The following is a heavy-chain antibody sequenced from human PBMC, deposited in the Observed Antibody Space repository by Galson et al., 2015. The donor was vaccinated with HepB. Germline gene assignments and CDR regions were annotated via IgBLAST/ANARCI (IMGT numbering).Heavy chain of an antibody. V-gene: IGHV1-69*13. CDR1: GGTFSRFA. J-gene: IGHJ4*02. CDR3: GGSSYLVVEPPAVPFDY. CDR2: NIPLFATI. D-gene: IGHD2-21*02. Sequence: SVKVSCKASGGTFSRFAVNWVRQALGQGLEWIGGNIPLFATINYSQKFQGRVTISADESTSTTYMELSNLGSNDTAIYYWGGSSYLVVEPPAVPFDYWGQGTLVTVSS.